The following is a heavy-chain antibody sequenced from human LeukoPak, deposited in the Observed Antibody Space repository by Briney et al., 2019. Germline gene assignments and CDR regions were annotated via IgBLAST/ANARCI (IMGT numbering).Heavy chain of an antibody. V-gene: IGHV4-39*07. J-gene: IGHJ3*02. CDR3: ARSRRPPYYDSIGRGGAFDI. Sequence: SETLSLTCTVSGGSINNSSYYWGWIRQPPGKGLEWIGSIYYSGSTYYKPSLKSRVTISVDTSKNQFSLKLSSVTAADTAVYYCARSRRPPYYDSIGRGGAFDIWGQGTMVTVSS. CDR2: IYYSGST. D-gene: IGHD3-22*01. CDR1: GGSINNSSYY.